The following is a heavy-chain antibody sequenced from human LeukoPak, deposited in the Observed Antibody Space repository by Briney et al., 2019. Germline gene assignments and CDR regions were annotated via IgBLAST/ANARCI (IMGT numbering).Heavy chain of an antibody. J-gene: IGHJ4*02. CDR3: ARTMRNYDILTGLLTNFDY. V-gene: IGHV4-30-4*01. Sequence: SETLSLTCTVSGGSISSGDYYWSWIRQPPGKGLEWIGYIYYSGSTYYNPSLKSRVTISVDTSKNQFSLKLSSVTAADTAVYYCARTMRNYDILTGLLTNFDYWGQGTLVTVSS. CDR2: IYYSGST. CDR1: GGSISSGDYY. D-gene: IGHD3-9*01.